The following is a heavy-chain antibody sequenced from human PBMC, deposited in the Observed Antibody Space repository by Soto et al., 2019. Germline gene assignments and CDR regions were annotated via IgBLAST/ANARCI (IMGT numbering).Heavy chain of an antibody. V-gene: IGHV4-59*01. Sequence: PSETLSLTCTVSVGSISSYYWSWIRQPPGKGLEWIGYIYYSGSTNYNPSLKSRVTISVDTSKNQFSLKLSSVTAADTAVYYCAREKLEEAGAFDIWGQGTMVTVSS. CDR3: AREKLEEAGAFDI. CDR1: VGSISSYY. D-gene: IGHD3-3*01. CDR2: IYYSGST. J-gene: IGHJ3*02.